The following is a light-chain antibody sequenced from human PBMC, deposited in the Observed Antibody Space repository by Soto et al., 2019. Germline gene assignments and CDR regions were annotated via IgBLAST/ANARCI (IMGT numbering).Light chain of an antibody. CDR1: QSISSTH. V-gene: IGKV3D-20*02. Sequence: EIVLTQSPDTLSLSPGERATLSCRASQSISSTHLVWYQQKPGQAPSLLIFGASSRATGVPARFSGSGSGTDFSLTISSLEPEDVAVYYCQQRSQWPPMTFGQGTRLEIK. CDR2: GAS. CDR3: QQRSQWPPMT. J-gene: IGKJ5*01.